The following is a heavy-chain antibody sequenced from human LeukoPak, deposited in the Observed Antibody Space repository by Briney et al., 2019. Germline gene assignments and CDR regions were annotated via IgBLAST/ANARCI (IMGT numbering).Heavy chain of an antibody. CDR1: GFTFSSYW. CDR3: VREYSSSSGRAFDM. Sequence: GGSLRLSCAASGFTFSSYWMHWVRQVPGKGLVWVSRISTDGSSTNSADSVKGRLTIPRDNAKNTLYLQMNSLRAEDTAVYYCVREYSSSSGRAFDMWGQGTMVTVSP. D-gene: IGHD6-6*01. CDR2: ISTDGSST. J-gene: IGHJ3*02. V-gene: IGHV3-74*01.